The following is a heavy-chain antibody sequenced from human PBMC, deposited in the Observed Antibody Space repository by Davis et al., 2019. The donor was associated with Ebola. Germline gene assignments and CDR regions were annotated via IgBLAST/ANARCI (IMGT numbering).Heavy chain of an antibody. CDR3: ARRYCSSTSCFSDAFDI. J-gene: IGHJ3*02. D-gene: IGHD2-2*01. CDR2: IRSSGSYT. V-gene: IGHV3-21*01. Sequence: GESLKISCAASGFTFSNAWMNWVRQAPGKGLEWVSSIRSSGSYTYYADSVKGRFTISRDNTKNSLYLQMNSLRAEDTAVYYCARRYCSSTSCFSDAFDIWGQGTMVTVSS. CDR1: GFTFSNAW.